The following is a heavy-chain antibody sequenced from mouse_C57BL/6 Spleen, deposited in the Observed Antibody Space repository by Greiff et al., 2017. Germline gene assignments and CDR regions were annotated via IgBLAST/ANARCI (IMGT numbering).Heavy chain of an antibody. CDR1: GYAFTNYL. CDR3: AREGYDYDLYAMDY. CDR2: INPGSGGT. D-gene: IGHD2-4*01. J-gene: IGHJ4*01. V-gene: IGHV1-54*01. Sequence: VQLQQPGAELVRPGTSVKVSCKASGYAFTNYLIEWVKQRPGQGLEWIGVINPGSGGTNYNEKFKGKATLTADKSSSTAYMQLSSLTSEDSAVYFCAREGYDYDLYAMDYWGQGTSVTVSS.